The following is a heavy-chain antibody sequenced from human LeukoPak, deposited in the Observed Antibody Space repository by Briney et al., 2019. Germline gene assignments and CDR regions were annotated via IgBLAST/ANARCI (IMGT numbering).Heavy chain of an antibody. D-gene: IGHD1-7*01. V-gene: IGHV3-23*01. CDR2: ISASGGST. CDR3: AKVAPYGNYVFDY. CDR1: GFTFNNYA. J-gene: IGHJ4*02. Sequence: GGSLRLSCAASGFTFNNYAMSWVRQAPGKGLEWVSGISASGGSTNYADSVKGRFTISGDNSKNTLYLQLNSQGAEDTAVYYCAKVAPYGNYVFDYWGQGTLVTVSS.